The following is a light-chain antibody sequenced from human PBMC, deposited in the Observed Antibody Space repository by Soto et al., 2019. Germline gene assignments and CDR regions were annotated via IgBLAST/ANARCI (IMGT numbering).Light chain of an antibody. J-gene: IGKJ4*01. CDR3: QQHSSWPLT. V-gene: IGKV3-15*01. CDR2: DVS. Sequence: EIVMTQSPATLSVSPGERATLSCRASQSVINSNLAWYQQKLGLAPRLLIYDVSTRATGVPARFSGSGSGTEFTLTISSLQSEDFAVYYCQQHSSWPLTFGGWTKVEIK. CDR1: QSVINSN.